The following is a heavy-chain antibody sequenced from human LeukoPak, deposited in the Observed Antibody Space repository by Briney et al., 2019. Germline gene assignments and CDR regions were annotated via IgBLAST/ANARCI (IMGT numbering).Heavy chain of an antibody. V-gene: IGHV3-23*01. J-gene: IGHJ2*01. Sequence: GGSLRLSCAVSGFTFSSYAMSWVRQAPGKGLEWVSGISGSGGSTYYADSVKGRFTISRDNSKNTLYLQMNSLRAEDTAVYYCARQPTVTYWYFDLWGRGTLVTVSS. D-gene: IGHD4-17*01. CDR1: GFTFSSYA. CDR2: ISGSGGST. CDR3: ARQPTVTYWYFDL.